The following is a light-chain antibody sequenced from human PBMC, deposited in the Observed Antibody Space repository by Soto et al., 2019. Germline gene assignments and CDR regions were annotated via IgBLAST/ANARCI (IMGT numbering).Light chain of an antibody. CDR1: SSDIGGYNC. CDR3: SSYTNINTRACV. J-gene: IGLJ1*01. Sequence: QSVLTQPASVSGSPGQSITISCTGTSSDIGGYNCVSWYLQHPGKAPKLMIYEVSNRPSGVSNRFSGSKSGNTASLTISGLQAEDEAEYYCSSYTNINTRACVFGTGTKVTVL. CDR2: EVS. V-gene: IGLV2-14*01.